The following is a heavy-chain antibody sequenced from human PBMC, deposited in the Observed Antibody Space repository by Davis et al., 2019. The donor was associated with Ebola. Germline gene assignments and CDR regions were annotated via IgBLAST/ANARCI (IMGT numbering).Heavy chain of an antibody. D-gene: IGHD5-24*01. Sequence: PGGSLRLSCAASGFIFSSYGMHWVRQAPGKGLEWVAVIWYDGSNKYYADSVKGRFSISRDNSKNTLYLQMNSLRAEDTAVYYCARGGSGGYNFDYWGQGTLVTVSS. CDR3: ARGGSGGYNFDY. V-gene: IGHV3-33*01. CDR2: IWYDGSNK. CDR1: GFIFSSYG. J-gene: IGHJ4*02.